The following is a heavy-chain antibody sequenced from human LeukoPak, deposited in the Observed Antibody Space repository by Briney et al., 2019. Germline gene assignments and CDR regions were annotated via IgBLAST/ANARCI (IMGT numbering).Heavy chain of an antibody. CDR3: ARGSYGEVAFDI. V-gene: IGHV1-18*01. D-gene: IGHD4-17*01. CDR2: ISGNKGDT. CDR1: GYPFTSFG. J-gene: IGHJ3*02. Sequence: ASVKVSCKASGYPFTSFGISWVRQAPGQGLEWMGCISGNKGDTIYARKVQGRVTMTTDRSTSTTHMELRSLRPDDTAVYYCARGSYGEVAFDIWGQGTMVTVSS.